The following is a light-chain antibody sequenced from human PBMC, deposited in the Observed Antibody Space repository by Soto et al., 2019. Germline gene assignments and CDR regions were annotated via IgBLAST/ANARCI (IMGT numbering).Light chain of an antibody. Sequence: EIVLTQSPGTLSLSPGERATLSCRASQSVGYHLAWYQQKPGQAPRLLIYDVSIRATGVPARFSATGSETDFTLTISGLQSGDSAVYFCQQYNNWPFSFGQGTRLEIK. CDR3: QQYNNWPFS. CDR1: QSVGYH. J-gene: IGKJ5*01. V-gene: IGKV3-15*01. CDR2: DVS.